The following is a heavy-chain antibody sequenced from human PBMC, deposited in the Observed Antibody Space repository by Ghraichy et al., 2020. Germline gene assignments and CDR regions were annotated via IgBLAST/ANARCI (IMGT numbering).Heavy chain of an antibody. CDR2: INSNTGNP. CDR1: GYTFPTYI. J-gene: IGHJ3*02. CDR3: ARRGAARSDAFDI. V-gene: IGHV7-4-1*02. D-gene: IGHD6-6*01. Sequence: ASVKVSCKASGYTFPTYIINWVRQAPGQGLEWMGWINSNTGNPTYAQGFTGRWVFSLDTSVSTAYLQIISLKAEDTAVYYCARRGAARSDAFDIWGQGKMVTVSS.